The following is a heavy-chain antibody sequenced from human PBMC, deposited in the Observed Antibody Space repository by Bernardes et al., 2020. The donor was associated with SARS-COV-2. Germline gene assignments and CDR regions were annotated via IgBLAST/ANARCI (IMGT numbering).Heavy chain of an antibody. J-gene: IGHJ6*02. CDR3: ARSRLVDDYVWGSYRYTLQDYYYYGMDV. D-gene: IGHD3-16*02. V-gene: IGHV1-2*04. CDR1: GYTFTGYY. CDR2: INPNSGGT. Sequence: ASVKVSCKASGYTFTGYYMDWVRQAPGQGLEWMGWINPNSGGTNYAQKFQGWVTMTRDTSISTAYMELSRLRSDDTAVYYCARSRLVDDYVWGSYRYTLQDYYYYGMDVWGQGTTVTVSS.